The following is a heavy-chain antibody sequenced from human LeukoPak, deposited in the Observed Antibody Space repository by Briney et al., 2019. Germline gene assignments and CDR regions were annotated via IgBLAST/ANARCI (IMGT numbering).Heavy chain of an antibody. D-gene: IGHD6-13*01. CDR3: ARDLYSSSWYGYSY. V-gene: IGHV1-2*06. Sequence: GASVKVSCKASGYTFTGYYMHWVRQAPGQGLEWMGRINPNSGGTNYAQKFQGRVTTTRDTSISTAYMELSRLRSDDTAVYYCARDLYSSSWYGYSYWGQGTLVTVSS. J-gene: IGHJ4*02. CDR1: GYTFTGYY. CDR2: INPNSGGT.